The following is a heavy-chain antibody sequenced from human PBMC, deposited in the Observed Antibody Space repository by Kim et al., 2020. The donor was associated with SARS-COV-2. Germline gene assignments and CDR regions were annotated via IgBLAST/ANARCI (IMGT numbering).Heavy chain of an antibody. D-gene: IGHD1-26*01. CDR3: ARVSWELHIDY. V-gene: IGHV4-4*07. J-gene: IGHJ4*02. Sequence: NYTPSRKSRVPMSVDTSKNQFSLKLSSVTAADTAVYYCARVSWELHIDYWGQGTLVTVSS.